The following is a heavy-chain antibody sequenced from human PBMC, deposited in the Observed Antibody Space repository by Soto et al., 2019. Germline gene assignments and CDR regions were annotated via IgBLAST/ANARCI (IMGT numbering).Heavy chain of an antibody. CDR1: GGYFSGYY. CDR3: ARGGVGYCSSTSCYPPFRYYYYYGMDV. J-gene: IGHJ6*02. Sequence: SETLSLTCAVYGGYFSGYYWSWIRQPPGKGLECIGEINHSGSTNYNPSLKSRVTISVDTSKNQFSLKLSSVTAADTAVYYCARGGVGYCSSTSCYPPFRYYYYYGMDVWGQGTTVTVSS. V-gene: IGHV4-34*01. CDR2: INHSGST. D-gene: IGHD2-2*01.